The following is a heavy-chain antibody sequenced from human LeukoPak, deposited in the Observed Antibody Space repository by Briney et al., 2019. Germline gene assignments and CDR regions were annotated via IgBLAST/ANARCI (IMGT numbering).Heavy chain of an antibody. CDR1: GDSTSSGAYS. CDR2: IFHTGST. V-gene: IGHV4-30-2*01. D-gene: IGHD3-10*01. CDR3: ARELWFANAPGSWLDP. Sequence: PSQTLSLTCVVSGDSTSSGAYSWSRIRQPPGKGLEWIGYIFHTGSTFYNPSLKSRVTISVDNSKNQFSLRLSSVTAADTAVYYCARELWFANAPGSWLDPWGQGTLVIVSS. J-gene: IGHJ5*02.